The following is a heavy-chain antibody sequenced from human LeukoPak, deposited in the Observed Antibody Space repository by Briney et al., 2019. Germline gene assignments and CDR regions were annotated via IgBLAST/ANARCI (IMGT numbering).Heavy chain of an antibody. V-gene: IGHV4-31*03. D-gene: IGHD6-13*01. Sequence: SETLSLICTVSGGSISRGDHFWTWIRQHPGKGLDFNSYIYNRGGTYYDPSLNTRVIISVDTSKNQLSLRLSSVTAAHTAVYFCARGLRQLNYFDYWGQGTLVTVSS. CDR3: ARGLRQLNYFDY. CDR1: GGSISRGDHF. CDR2: IYNRGGT. J-gene: IGHJ4*02.